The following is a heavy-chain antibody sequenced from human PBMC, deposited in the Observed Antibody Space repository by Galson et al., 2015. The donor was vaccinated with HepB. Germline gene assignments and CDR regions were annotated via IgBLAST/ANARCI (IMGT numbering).Heavy chain of an antibody. CDR1: GYTFTSYG. CDR3: GRVIGPGTRDWFDP. J-gene: IGHJ5*02. Sequence: SVKVSCKASGYTFTSYGISWVRQAPGQGLEWMGWISAYNGNTNYAQKLQGRVTMTTDTSTSTAYMELRSLRSDDTAVYYCGRVIGPGTRDWFDPWGQGTLVTVSS. CDR2: ISAYNGNT. D-gene: IGHD2-21*01. V-gene: IGHV1-18*01.